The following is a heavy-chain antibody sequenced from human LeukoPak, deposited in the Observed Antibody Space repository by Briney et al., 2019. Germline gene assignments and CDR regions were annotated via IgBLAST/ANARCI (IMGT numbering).Heavy chain of an antibody. J-gene: IGHJ4*02. CDR3: ARAIGYCGGDCYSFDY. V-gene: IGHV1-2*02. Sequence: ASVKVSFKASGYTFTGYYMHWVRQAPGQGLEWMGWINPNSGGTNYAQKFQGRVTMTRDTSISTAYMELSRLRSDDTAVYYCARAIGYCGGDCYSFDYWGQGTLVTVSS. CDR2: INPNSGGT. D-gene: IGHD2-21*02. CDR1: GYTFTGYY.